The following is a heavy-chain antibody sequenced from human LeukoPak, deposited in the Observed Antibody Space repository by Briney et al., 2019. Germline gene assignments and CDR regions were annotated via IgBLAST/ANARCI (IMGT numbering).Heavy chain of an antibody. J-gene: IGHJ4*02. Sequence: ASVTVSCKASGYTFTSYDITWVRQATGQGLEWMGWINPNSGGTNYAQKFQGRVTMTRDTSISTAYMELSRLRSDDTAVYYCARIASSSSDFDYWGQGTLVTVSS. CDR2: INPNSGGT. CDR1: GYTFTSYD. D-gene: IGHD6-6*01. CDR3: ARIASSSSDFDY. V-gene: IGHV1-2*02.